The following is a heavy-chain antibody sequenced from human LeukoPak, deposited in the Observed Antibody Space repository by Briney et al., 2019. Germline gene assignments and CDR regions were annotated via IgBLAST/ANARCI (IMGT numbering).Heavy chain of an antibody. CDR3: ARDVRAVAGHFDY. V-gene: IGHV1-69*06. J-gene: IGHJ4*02. CDR1: GGTFSSYA. Sequence: GASVKVSCKASGGTFSSYAISWVRQAPGQGLEWMGGIIPIFGTANYAQKFQGRVTITADRSTSTAYMELRSLRSDDTAVYYCARDVRAVAGHFDYWGQGTLVTVSS. CDR2: IIPIFGTA. D-gene: IGHD6-19*01.